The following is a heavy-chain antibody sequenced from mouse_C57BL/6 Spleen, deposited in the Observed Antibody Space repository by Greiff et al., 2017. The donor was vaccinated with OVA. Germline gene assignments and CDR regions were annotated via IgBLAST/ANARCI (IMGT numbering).Heavy chain of an antibody. J-gene: IGHJ2*01. D-gene: IGHD2-3*01. Sequence: QVQLQQSGPELVKPGASVKISCKASGYAFSSSWMNWVKQRPGKGLEWIGRIYPGDGDTNYNGKFKGKATLTADKSSSTAYMQLSSLTSEDSAVYFCARWDGYPTGYFDYWGQGTTLTVSS. V-gene: IGHV1-82*01. CDR3: ARWDGYPTGYFDY. CDR1: GYAFSSSW. CDR2: IYPGDGDT.